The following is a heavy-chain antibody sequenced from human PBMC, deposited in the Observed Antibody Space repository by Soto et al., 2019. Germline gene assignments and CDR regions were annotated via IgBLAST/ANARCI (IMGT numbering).Heavy chain of an antibody. V-gene: IGHV3-74*01. Sequence: GGSLRLSCAASGFTFSSYWMHWVRQAPGKGLVWVSRINSDGSSTSYADSVKGRFTISRDNAKNTLYLQMNSLRAEDTAVYYCAKSPRYCTNGLCYPVYYFDYWGQGSLVTASS. J-gene: IGHJ4*02. CDR1: GFTFSSYW. CDR2: INSDGSST. D-gene: IGHD2-8*01. CDR3: AKSPRYCTNGLCYPVYYFDY.